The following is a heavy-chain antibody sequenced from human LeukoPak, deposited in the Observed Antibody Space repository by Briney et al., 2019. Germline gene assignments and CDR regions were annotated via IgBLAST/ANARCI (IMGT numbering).Heavy chain of an antibody. V-gene: IGHV4-59*05. J-gene: IGHJ4*02. CDR2: IYYSGST. Sequence: KPSETLSLTCTVSGGSISSYYWSWIRQPAGKGLEWIGRIYYSGSTYYNPSLKSRVTISVDTSKNQFSLKLSSVAAADTAVYYCARISNTMVRGTWGYWGQGTLVTVSS. CDR3: ARISNTMVRGTWGY. CDR1: GGSISSYY. D-gene: IGHD3-10*01.